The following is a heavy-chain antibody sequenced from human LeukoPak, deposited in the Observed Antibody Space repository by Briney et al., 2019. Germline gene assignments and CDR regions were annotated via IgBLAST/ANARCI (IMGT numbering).Heavy chain of an antibody. J-gene: IGHJ4*02. Sequence: PGGSLRLSCAASGFTFSTYSMNWVRQAPGKGLEWVSSISSSSSYIYYADSMKGRFTISRDNAKNSLYLQMNSLRAEDTAVYYCARENYESLGCWGQGTLVTVSS. D-gene: IGHD3-22*01. CDR2: ISSSSSYI. CDR3: ARENYESLGC. V-gene: IGHV3-21*01. CDR1: GFTFSTYS.